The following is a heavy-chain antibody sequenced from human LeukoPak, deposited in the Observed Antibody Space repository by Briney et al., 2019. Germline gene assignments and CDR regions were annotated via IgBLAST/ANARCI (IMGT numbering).Heavy chain of an antibody. CDR2: INPSGGST. V-gene: IGHV1-46*01. D-gene: IGHD3-3*01. CDR1: GYTFMSHD. J-gene: IGHJ6*02. Sequence: ASVKVSCKASGYTFMSHDINWVRQAPGQGLEWMGIINPSGGSTSYAQKFQGRVTMTRDTSTSTVYMELSSLRSEDTAVYYCARDHVLFGVVPRQYYYYGMDVWGQGTTVTVSS. CDR3: ARDHVLFGVVPRQYYYYGMDV.